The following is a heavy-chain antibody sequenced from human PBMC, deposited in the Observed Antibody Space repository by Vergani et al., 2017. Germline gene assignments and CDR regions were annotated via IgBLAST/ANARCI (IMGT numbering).Heavy chain of an antibody. D-gene: IGHD5-24*01. V-gene: IGHV5-51*01. J-gene: IGHJ6*02. Sequence: EVQLVQSGAEVKTPGESLKISCKGSGYSFTSYWIGWVRQMPGKGLEWMGIIYPGDSDTRYSPSFQGQVTISADKSISTAYLQWSSLKASDTAMYYCARHGGRGDGYKYYYYYGMDVWGQGTTVTVSS. CDR3: ARHGGRGDGYKYYYYYGMDV. CDR1: GYSFTSYW. CDR2: IYPGDSDT.